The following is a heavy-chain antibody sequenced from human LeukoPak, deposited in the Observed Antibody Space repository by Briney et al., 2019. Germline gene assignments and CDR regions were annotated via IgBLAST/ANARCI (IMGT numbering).Heavy chain of an antibody. Sequence: GGSLRLSCAASGFTFSSYWMSWVRQAPGKGLEWVANIKQDGSEKYYVDSVKGRFTISRDNSKNTLYLQMNSLRAEDTAVYYCAKALGGTTVTTRLDYWGQGTLVTVSS. CDR1: GFTFSSYW. D-gene: IGHD4-11*01. J-gene: IGHJ4*02. CDR2: IKQDGSEK. V-gene: IGHV3-7*03. CDR3: AKALGGTTVTTRLDY.